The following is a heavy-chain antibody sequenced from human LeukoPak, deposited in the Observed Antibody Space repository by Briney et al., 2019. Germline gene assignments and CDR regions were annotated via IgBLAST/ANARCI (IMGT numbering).Heavy chain of an antibody. Sequence: SSETVSLTCTVSGGSVSSGSDYWGWIRQPPGKGLEWIGYISYTGTTNYTPSLKSRVTISVDTSKNPFSLKLSSVTAADTAVYYCARIVVVPAASDYWGQGTLVTVSS. CDR3: ARIVVVPAASDY. J-gene: IGHJ4*02. CDR2: ISYTGTT. V-gene: IGHV4-61*01. CDR1: GGSVSSGSDY. D-gene: IGHD2-2*01.